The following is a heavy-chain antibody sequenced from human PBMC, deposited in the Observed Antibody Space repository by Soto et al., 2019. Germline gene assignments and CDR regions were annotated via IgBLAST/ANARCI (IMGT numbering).Heavy chain of an antibody. CDR1: GGTFSSYA. CDR2: IIPIFGTA. Sequence: SVKVSCKASGGTFSSYAISWVRQAPGQGLEWMGGIIPIFGTANYAQKFQGRVTITADESTSTAYMELSSLRSEDTAVYYCARVTTRMATISWFDPWGQGTLVTVSS. CDR3: ARVTTRMATISWFDP. J-gene: IGHJ5*02. D-gene: IGHD5-12*01. V-gene: IGHV1-69*13.